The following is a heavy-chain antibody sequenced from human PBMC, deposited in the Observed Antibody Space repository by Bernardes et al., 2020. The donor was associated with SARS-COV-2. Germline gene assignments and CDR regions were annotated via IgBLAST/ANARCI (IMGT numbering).Heavy chain of an antibody. CDR2: IYSRGSP. D-gene: IGHD2-21*02. V-gene: IGHV4-39*01. CDR1: GGPISSTNYY. CDR3: AGSSGGIDCYLGGLRSWDYGMDV. J-gene: IGHJ6*02. Sequence: SETLSLTCTFSGGPISSTNYYRGWIRQAPGKGLEWIGSIYSRGSPYYHLSLHVGVRDSVDMSKTPFSLRLSSVTAADTAVYYCAGSSGGIDCYLGGLRSWDYGMDVWGQGTSVTVSS.